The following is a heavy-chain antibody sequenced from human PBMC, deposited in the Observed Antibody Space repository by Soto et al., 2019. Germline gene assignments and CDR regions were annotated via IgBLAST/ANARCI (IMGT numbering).Heavy chain of an antibody. Sequence: ASVKVSCKASGYSLKGNYIHWVRQTPGQGLEWMGWINPNSSGTVYAQKFQGRVTMTRDTSLTIVYIQLNRLTSDDSAVYYCARDMIVDGPDNYALDVWGQGNTVTVSS. J-gene: IGHJ6*02. CDR2: INPNSSGT. CDR1: GYSLKGNY. V-gene: IGHV1-2*02. D-gene: IGHD3-22*01. CDR3: ARDMIVDGPDNYALDV.